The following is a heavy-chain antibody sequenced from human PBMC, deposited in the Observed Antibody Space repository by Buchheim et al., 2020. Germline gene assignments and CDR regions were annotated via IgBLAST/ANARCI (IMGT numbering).Heavy chain of an antibody. D-gene: IGHD6-6*01. CDR3: ARGRGSTADRGYFDY. CDR2: MNPVCGNT. CDR1: GYTFTSYD. V-gene: IGHV1-8*01. Sequence: QVQLVQSGAEVEKPGASVKVSCKPSGYTFTSYDVIWVRQATGQGLEWMGWMNPVCGNTGNAQKFQGRVTMTRDTSIGTAYLELSSLRSDDTGVYFCARGRGSTADRGYFDYWGQGTL. J-gene: IGHJ4*02.